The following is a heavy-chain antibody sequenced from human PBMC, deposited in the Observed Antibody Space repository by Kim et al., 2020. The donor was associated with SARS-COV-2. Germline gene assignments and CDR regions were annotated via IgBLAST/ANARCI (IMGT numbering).Heavy chain of an antibody. Sequence: YDVSNKYYAVSVKGRFTISRDNSKNTLYLQMNSLRAEDTAVYYCTWAFDIWGQGTMVTVSS. CDR3: TWAFDI. V-gene: IGHV3-30*03. J-gene: IGHJ3*02. CDR2: YDVSNK.